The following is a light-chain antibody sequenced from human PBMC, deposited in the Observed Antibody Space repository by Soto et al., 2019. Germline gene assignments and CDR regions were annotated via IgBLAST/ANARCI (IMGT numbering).Light chain of an antibody. V-gene: IGLV2-14*01. CDR1: SSDVGDYNY. CDR2: EVS. Sequence: QSALTQPASVSGSPGQSITISCTGTSSDVGDYNYVSWYQQYPGKAPKLMIYEVSNRPSGVSNRFSGSKSGNTASLAISGRQAADEADYYCSSYTGRGTPLYVFGTGTKLTVL. CDR3: SSYTGRGTPLYV. J-gene: IGLJ1*01.